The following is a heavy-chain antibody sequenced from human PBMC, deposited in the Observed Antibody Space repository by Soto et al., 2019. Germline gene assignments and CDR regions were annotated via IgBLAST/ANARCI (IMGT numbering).Heavy chain of an antibody. CDR1: GGTFSSSA. Sequence: QVQLVQSGSEVKKPGSSVKLSCKASGGTFSSSAISWVRQAPGQGLEWMGGIMPIFRTPDYAQKFQGRVTITADESTTTAYMELSSLRSEDTAGYFCARDKDRQQLGGNYYYILDVWGQGTTVTVSS. J-gene: IGHJ6*02. V-gene: IGHV1-69*12. CDR2: IMPIFRTP. CDR3: ARDKDRQQLGGNYYYILDV. D-gene: IGHD3-3*02.